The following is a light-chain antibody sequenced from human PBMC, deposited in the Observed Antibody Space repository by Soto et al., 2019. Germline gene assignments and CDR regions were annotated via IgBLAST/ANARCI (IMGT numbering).Light chain of an antibody. Sequence: ETVLTQSPGTLSLSPGERAALSCRASQSISSSYLAWYQQTPGQSPRLLIYGTSNRATGIPDRFSGSGSGTDFTLTISRLEPEGFAVYFCQQYCSSPYTFGQGTKVDI. J-gene: IGKJ2*01. CDR1: QSISSSY. CDR3: QQYCSSPYT. V-gene: IGKV3-20*01. CDR2: GTS.